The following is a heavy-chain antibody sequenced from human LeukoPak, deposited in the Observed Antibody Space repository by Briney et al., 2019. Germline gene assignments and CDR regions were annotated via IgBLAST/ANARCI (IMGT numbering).Heavy chain of an antibody. CDR3: ARILSSTSCCDY. V-gene: IGHV3-11*01. J-gene: IGHJ4*02. CDR2: ISSSGSTI. Sequence: PGGSLRLSCAASGFTYSDYYMSWIRQAPGKGLEWVSYISSSGSTIYYADSVKGRFTISRDNAKNSLYLQMNSLRAEDTAVYYCARILSSTSCCDYWGQGTLVTVSS. CDR1: GFTYSDYY. D-gene: IGHD2-2*01.